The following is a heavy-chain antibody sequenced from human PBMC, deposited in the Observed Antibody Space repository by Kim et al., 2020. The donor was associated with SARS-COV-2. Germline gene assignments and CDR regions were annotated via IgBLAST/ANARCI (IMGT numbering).Heavy chain of an antibody. CDR1: GFTFSSYA. D-gene: IGHD6-13*01. CDR2: ISGSGGST. CDR3: AKEGIAAAGTVGYGMDV. Sequence: GGSLRLSCAASGFTFSSYAMSWVRQAPGKGLEWVSAISGSGGSTYYAYSVKGRFTISRDNSKNTLYLQMNSLRAEDTAVYYCAKEGIAAAGTVGYGMDVWGQGTTVTVSS. V-gene: IGHV3-23*01. J-gene: IGHJ6*02.